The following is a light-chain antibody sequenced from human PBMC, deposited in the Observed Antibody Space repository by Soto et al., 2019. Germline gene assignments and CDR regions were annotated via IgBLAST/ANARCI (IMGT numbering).Light chain of an antibody. Sequence: QSALTQPASVSGSPGQSITISCTGTSSDIGDYDYVSWYQHLPGKAPKLLIFDVTHRPSGVSDRFSGSKSGNTASPTSSGVRPEDEADYYCCSYTDIALDVFFGGGTKLTVL. CDR3: CSYTDIALDVF. V-gene: IGLV2-14*01. CDR2: DVT. CDR1: SSDIGDYDY. J-gene: IGLJ2*01.